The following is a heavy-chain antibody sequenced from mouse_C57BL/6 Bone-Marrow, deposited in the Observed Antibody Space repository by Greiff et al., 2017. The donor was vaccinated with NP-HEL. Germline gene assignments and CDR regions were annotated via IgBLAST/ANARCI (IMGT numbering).Heavy chain of an antibody. V-gene: IGHV1-26*01. J-gene: IGHJ3*01. Sequence: VQLQQSGPELVKPGASVKISCKASGYTFTDYYMNWVKQSHGKSLEWIGDINPNNGGTSYNQKFKGKATLTVDKSSSTAYMELRSLTSEDSAVYYGARWGPIVNYVSWFAYWGQGTLVTVSA. CDR1: GYTFTDYY. CDR3: ARWGPIVNYVSWFAY. D-gene: IGHD2-5*01. CDR2: INPNNGGT.